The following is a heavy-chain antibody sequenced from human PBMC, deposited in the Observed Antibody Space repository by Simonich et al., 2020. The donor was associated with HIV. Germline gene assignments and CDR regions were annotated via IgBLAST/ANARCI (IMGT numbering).Heavy chain of an antibody. CDR2: INHGGTT. V-gene: IGHV4-34*01. CDR1: GGSFSGHY. J-gene: IGHJ5*02. Sequence: QVQLQQWGAGLLKPSETLSLTCAVYGGSFSGHYWSWIRQPPGKGLEWIGEINHGGTTTYNPSLKSRVLIFVAPSKTQFSLKLSSVTAADTAVYYCARHVSNYYGSGTYYKRGVWFDPWGQGTLVTVSS. D-gene: IGHD3-10*01. CDR3: ARHVSNYYGSGTYYKRGVWFDP.